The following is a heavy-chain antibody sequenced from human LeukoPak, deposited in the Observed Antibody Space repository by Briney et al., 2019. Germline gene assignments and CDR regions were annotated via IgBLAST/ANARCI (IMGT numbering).Heavy chain of an antibody. CDR3: ARDRNWIDGIDY. V-gene: IGHV3-21*01. D-gene: IGHD1-1*01. CDR2: ISSSSGYI. J-gene: IGHJ4*02. CDR1: GFTFSSYS. Sequence: GGSLRLSCVTSGFTFSSYSMNWVRQAPRKGLEWVSSISSSSGYIYNADSVRGRLTISRDNAKNSLYLQMNSLRAEDTAVYYCARDRNWIDGIDYWGQGTLVTVSS.